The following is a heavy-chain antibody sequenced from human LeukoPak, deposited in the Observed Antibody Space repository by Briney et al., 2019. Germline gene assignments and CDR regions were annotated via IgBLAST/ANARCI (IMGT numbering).Heavy chain of an antibody. Sequence: GGSLRLSCAASGFTFSSYDMHWVRQAPGKGLEWVAVISYDGSNKYYADSVKGRFTISRDNSKNTLYLQMNSLRAEDTAVYYCAKDHKYRIAAAGRGWYFDYWGQGTLVTVSS. CDR1: GFTFSSYD. J-gene: IGHJ4*02. CDR2: ISYDGSNK. CDR3: AKDHKYRIAAAGRGWYFDY. V-gene: IGHV3-30*18. D-gene: IGHD6-13*01.